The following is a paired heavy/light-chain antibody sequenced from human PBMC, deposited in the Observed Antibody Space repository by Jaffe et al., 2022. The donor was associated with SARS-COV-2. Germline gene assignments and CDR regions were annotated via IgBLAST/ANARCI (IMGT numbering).Light chain of an antibody. CDR2: LKSSGTP. Sequence: QPVLTQSPSASASLGASVRLTCTLSSGHSSYDIAWHQQQPEKGPRYLMRLKSSGTPIKGDGIPDRFSGSSSGAERYLTISSLQSEDEADYYCQTWGTGVWVFGGGTKLTVL. CDR1: SGHSSYD. V-gene: IGLV4-69*01. J-gene: IGLJ3*02. CDR3: QTWGTGVWV.
Heavy chain of an antibody. V-gene: IGHV3-23*01. CDR1: GFTFSSYA. CDR3: AKAIDDLRGYFDF. CDR2: ISGSGDST. Sequence: EVQLLESGGVLVQPGGSLRLSCAASGFTFSSYAMTWVRQAPGKGLEWVSGISGSGDSTHYAHSVKGRFTISRDNSKNTLYLQMNSLRAEDTAVYFCAKAIDDLRGYFDFWGQGTPVTVSS. D-gene: IGHD3-3*01. J-gene: IGHJ4*02.